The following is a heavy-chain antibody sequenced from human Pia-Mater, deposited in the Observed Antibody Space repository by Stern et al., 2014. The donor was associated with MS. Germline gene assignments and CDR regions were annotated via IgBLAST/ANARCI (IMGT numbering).Heavy chain of an antibody. CDR3: ARDPNNENWFDP. CDR1: GFTFSSYG. V-gene: IGHV3-33*01. CDR2: IWYDGSNK. Sequence: VQLVESGGGVVQPGRSLRLSCAASGFTFSSYGMHWVRQAPGTGLEWVAIIWYDGSNKYYADSVKGRFTISRDKSKNTLYLQMNSLRAEDTAVYYCARDPNNENWFDPWGQGTLVTVSS. J-gene: IGHJ5*02. D-gene: IGHD1-1*01.